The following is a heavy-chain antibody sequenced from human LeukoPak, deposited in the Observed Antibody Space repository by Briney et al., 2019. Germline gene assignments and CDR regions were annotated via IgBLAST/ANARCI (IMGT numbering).Heavy chain of an antibody. Sequence: GGSLRLSCAASGFTFSSYAMSWVRQAPGKGLEWVSAISGSGGSTYYADSVKGRFTISRDNSKNTLYLQMNSLRAEDTAVYYCAKDLSYFDWLPNYFDYWGQGTLVTVSS. D-gene: IGHD3-9*01. J-gene: IGHJ4*02. CDR2: ISGSGGST. CDR3: AKDLSYFDWLPNYFDY. CDR1: GFTFSSYA. V-gene: IGHV3-23*01.